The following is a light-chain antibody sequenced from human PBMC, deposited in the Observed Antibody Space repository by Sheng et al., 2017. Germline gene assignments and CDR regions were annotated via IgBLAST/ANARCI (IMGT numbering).Light chain of an antibody. V-gene: IGKV3-15*01. CDR3: QQYYTTPWT. Sequence: EIELTQSPATLSLSPGERATLSCRASHNINNYLAWYQQKPGQAPRLLIFGASTRATGIPAGFSGSGSGTEFTLTISSLQSEDFATYYCQQYYTTPWTFGQGTKVEVK. CDR2: GAS. CDR1: HNINNY. J-gene: IGKJ1*01.